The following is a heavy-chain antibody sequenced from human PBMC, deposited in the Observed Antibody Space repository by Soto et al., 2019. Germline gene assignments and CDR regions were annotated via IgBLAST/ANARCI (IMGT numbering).Heavy chain of an antibody. CDR3: AREGVATLRFAFDV. J-gene: IGHJ3*01. CDR1: GFSLSSYS. Sequence: EVHLVESGGGLVKPGGSLRLSCAASGFSLSSYSLNWVRQAPGKGLEWVSFISSASTYTYYADSLKGRFTISRDNAKNSLYLQMDSLRADDSAVYYCAREGVATLRFAFDVWGQGTTVSVSS. V-gene: IGHV3-21*01. CDR2: ISSASTYT. D-gene: IGHD5-12*01.